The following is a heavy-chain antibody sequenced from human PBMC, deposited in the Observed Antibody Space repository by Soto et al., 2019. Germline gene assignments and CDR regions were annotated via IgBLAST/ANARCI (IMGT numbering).Heavy chain of an antibody. Sequence: PSETLSLTCTVSGGSISSYYWSWIRQPPGKGLEWIGYIYYSGSTNYNPSLKSRVTISVDTSKNQFSLKLSSVTAADTAVYYCARGHLAGYLFGWGQGTLVTVSS. CDR2: IYYSGST. CDR3: ARGHLAGYLFG. D-gene: IGHD6-25*01. J-gene: IGHJ4*02. CDR1: GGSISSYY. V-gene: IGHV4-59*01.